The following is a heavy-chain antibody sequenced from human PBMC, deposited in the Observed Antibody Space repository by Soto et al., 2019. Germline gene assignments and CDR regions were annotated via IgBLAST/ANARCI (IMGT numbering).Heavy chain of an antibody. D-gene: IGHD6-25*01. CDR1: GFTFSSYA. CDR3: ARDPDSNGNYGMDV. CDR2: ISYDGSNK. J-gene: IGHJ6*02. V-gene: IGHV3-30-3*01. Sequence: QVQLVESGGGVVQTGRSLRLSCAASGFTFSSYAMHWVRQAPGKGLEWVAVISYDGSNKYYADSVKGRFTISRDNSKNTLYLHMNSLRAEDTAVYYCARDPDSNGNYGMDVWGQGTTVTVSS.